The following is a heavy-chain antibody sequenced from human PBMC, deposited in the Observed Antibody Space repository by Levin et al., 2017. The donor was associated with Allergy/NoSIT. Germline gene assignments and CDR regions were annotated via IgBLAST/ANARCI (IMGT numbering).Heavy chain of an antibody. CDR3: ARWVAVATVGFDP. CDR1: GGSFSGYY. D-gene: IGHD6-19*01. J-gene: IGHJ5*02. CDR2: INHSGST. V-gene: IGHV4-34*01. Sequence: SQTLSLTCAVYGGSFSGYYWSWIRQPPGKGLEWIGEINHSGSTNYNPSLKSRVTISVDTSKNQFSLKLSSVTAADTAVYYCARWVAVATVGFDPWGQGTLVTVSS.